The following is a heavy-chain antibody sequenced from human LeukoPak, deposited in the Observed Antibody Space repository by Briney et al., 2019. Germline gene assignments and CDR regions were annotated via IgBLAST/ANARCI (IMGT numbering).Heavy chain of an antibody. D-gene: IGHD6-13*01. Sequence: SVKVSCKASGGTFSSYAISWVRQAPGQGLEWMGRIIPIFGTANYAQKFQGRVTITTDESTSTAYMELSSLRSEDTAVYYCASNHQQLVYYYYMDVWGKGTTVTVSS. J-gene: IGHJ6*03. CDR3: ASNHQQLVYYYYMDV. CDR1: GGTFSSYA. CDR2: IIPIFGTA. V-gene: IGHV1-69*05.